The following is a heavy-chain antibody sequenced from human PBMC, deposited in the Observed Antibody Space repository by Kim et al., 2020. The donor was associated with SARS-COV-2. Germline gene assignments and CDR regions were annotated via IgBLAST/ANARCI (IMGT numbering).Heavy chain of an antibody. CDR3: TRLKGITIFGPYGMDV. V-gene: IGHV3-73*01. CDR2: IRSKANSYAT. Sequence: GGSLRLSCAASGFTFSGSAMHWVRQASGKGLEWVGRIRSKANSYATAYAASVKGRFTISRDDSKNTAYLQMNSLKTEDTAVYYCTRLKGITIFGPYGMDVWGQGTTVTVSS. D-gene: IGHD3-3*01. J-gene: IGHJ6*02. CDR1: GFTFSGSA.